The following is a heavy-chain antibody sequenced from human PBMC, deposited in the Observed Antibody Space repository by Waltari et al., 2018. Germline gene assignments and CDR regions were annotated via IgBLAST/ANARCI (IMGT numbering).Heavy chain of an antibody. V-gene: IGHV4-31*03. D-gene: IGHD5-18*01. CDR3: ARDAGREDTAMVTS. CDR2: IDYSGST. CDR1: GGSISSGGYY. Sequence: QVQLQESGPGLVKPSQTLSLTCTVSGGSISSGGYYWSWIRQHPGKGLEWIVDIDYSGSTYYNPSLKSRVTISVDTSKNQFSLKLSSVTAADTAVYYCARDAGREDTAMVTSWGQGTLVTVSS. J-gene: IGHJ4*02.